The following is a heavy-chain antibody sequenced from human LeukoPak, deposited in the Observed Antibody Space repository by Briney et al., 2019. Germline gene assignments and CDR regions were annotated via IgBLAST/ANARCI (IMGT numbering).Heavy chain of an antibody. J-gene: IGHJ4*02. CDR2: IKQDGSKK. CDR1: GFTFSSYW. Sequence: PGGSLRLSCAASGFTFSSYWMTWVRQAPGKGLGWVANIKQDGSKKDYVDSVKGRFTIFRDNAKDSLYLQMNSLRVEDTAVYYCARGVGDNGILGYWGRGTMVAVSS. CDR3: ARGVGDNGILGY. V-gene: IGHV3-7*01. D-gene: IGHD2-15*01.